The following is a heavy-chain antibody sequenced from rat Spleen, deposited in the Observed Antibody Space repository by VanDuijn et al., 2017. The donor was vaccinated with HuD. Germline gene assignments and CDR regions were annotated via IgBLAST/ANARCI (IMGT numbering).Heavy chain of an antibody. CDR3: ATQDYGGYSERPFAY. CDR2: ISPSGDST. D-gene: IGHD1-11*01. Sequence: EVQLVESGGGLVQPGRSLKLSCAASGFTFSNHDMAWVRQAPTKGLEWLASISPSGDSTYYRDSVKGRLTVSRDDAKRILYLQMDSLRSEDTATYYCATQDYGGYSERPFAYWGQGTLVTVSS. V-gene: IGHV5-25*01. CDR1: GFTFSNHD. J-gene: IGHJ3*01.